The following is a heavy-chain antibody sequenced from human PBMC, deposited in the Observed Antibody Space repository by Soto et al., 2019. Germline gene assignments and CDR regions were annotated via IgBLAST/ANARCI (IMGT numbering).Heavy chain of an antibody. D-gene: IGHD2-2*01. CDR1: GYSFSSYW. J-gene: IGHJ4*02. CDR2: IYPGDSDT. V-gene: IGHV5-51*01. Sequence: GESLKISCKASGYSFSSYWIGWVRQMPGKGLEWMGIIYPGDSDTKYSPSLQGQVTISADKSISTAYLQWSSLKASDTAMYYCANLPGGTYNAFDYWGQGTLVTVSS. CDR3: ANLPGGTYNAFDY.